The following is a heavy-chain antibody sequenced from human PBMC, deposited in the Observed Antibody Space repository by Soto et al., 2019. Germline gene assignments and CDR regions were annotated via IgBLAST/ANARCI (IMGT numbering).Heavy chain of an antibody. CDR3: STDGLNYGSFDY. CDR1: GFTFSDAW. CDR2: IKNKRSDEAT. V-gene: IGHV3-15*01. D-gene: IGHD1-7*01. J-gene: IGHJ4*02. Sequence: GGSLRLSCAASGFTFSDAWMTWLRQTPGRGLEGVGSIKNKRSDEATDYAAAVKGRFIISRDDSKNTLYLQMHSLTTEDTAVYYCSTDGLNYGSFDYWGQGTLVTVSS.